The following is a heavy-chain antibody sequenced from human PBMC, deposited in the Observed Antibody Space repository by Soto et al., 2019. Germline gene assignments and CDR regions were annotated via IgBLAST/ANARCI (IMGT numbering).Heavy chain of an antibody. CDR3: ARSPRSSFTSGWFDP. D-gene: IGHD6-13*01. Sequence: QVQLQQWGAGLLKPSETLSLTCAVYGGSFSGYYWSWIRQPPGKGLEWIGEINHSGSTNYNPSLKSRVTISVYTSKTQFSLKLSSVTAADTAVYYCARSPRSSFTSGWFDPWGQGTVVTVSS. J-gene: IGHJ5*02. CDR2: INHSGST. CDR1: GGSFSGYY. V-gene: IGHV4-34*01.